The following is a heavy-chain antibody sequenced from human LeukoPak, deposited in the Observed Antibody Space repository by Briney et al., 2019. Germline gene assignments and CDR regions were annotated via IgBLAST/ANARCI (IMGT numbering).Heavy chain of an antibody. CDR2: INPSGGTT. V-gene: IGHV1-46*01. J-gene: IGHJ4*02. CDR3: ARDLHYDILTGLDY. Sequence: ASVKVSCKASGYIFISYYVHWVRQAPGQGLEWMGMINPSGGTTTYAQKFQGRVTMTRDMSTSTVYMELSSLRYEDTAVYYCARDLHYDILTGLDYWGQGTLVTVSS. D-gene: IGHD3-9*01. CDR1: GYIFISYY.